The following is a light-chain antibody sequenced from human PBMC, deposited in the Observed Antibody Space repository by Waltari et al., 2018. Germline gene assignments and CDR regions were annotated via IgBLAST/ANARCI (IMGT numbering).Light chain of an antibody. Sequence: SSKLTQDPAVSVALGQPVRITCQGDSLRMDYASWYQQKPGQAPVLVMFGKNSRPSGIPDRFSGSSSGNTASLTITGAQAEDEADYHCNSRDNSGVLFGGGTKLTVL. CDR2: GKN. CDR1: SLRMDY. CDR3: NSRDNSGVL. J-gene: IGLJ2*01. V-gene: IGLV3-19*01.